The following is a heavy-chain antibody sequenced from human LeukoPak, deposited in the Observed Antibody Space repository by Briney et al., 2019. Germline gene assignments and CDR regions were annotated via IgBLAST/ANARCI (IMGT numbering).Heavy chain of an antibody. Sequence: PGGSLRLSCAASGFTFSSYSMNWVRQAPGKGLEWVSYISSSSSTIYYADSVKGRFTISRDNAKNSLYLQMNSLRAEDTAVYYCASCSGGSCPHYYYYMDVWGKGTTVTVSS. CDR2: ISSSSSTI. CDR3: ASCSGGSCPHYYYYMDV. J-gene: IGHJ6*03. V-gene: IGHV3-48*01. D-gene: IGHD2-15*01. CDR1: GFTFSSYS.